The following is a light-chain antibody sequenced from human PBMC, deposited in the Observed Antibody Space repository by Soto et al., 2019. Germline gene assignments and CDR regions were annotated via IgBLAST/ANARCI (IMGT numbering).Light chain of an antibody. J-gene: IGKJ4*01. CDR3: QQYSSSPPLT. V-gene: IGKV3-20*01. Sequence: EIVFTQSPCTLSLSPGERATLSCRASQSVSSTYFAWYQQKPGQSPRLLIYGASSRATGIPDRFSGSGSGTDFTLTISRLEPEDFAVYYCQQYSSSPPLTFGGGTKVDIK. CDR2: GAS. CDR1: QSVSSTY.